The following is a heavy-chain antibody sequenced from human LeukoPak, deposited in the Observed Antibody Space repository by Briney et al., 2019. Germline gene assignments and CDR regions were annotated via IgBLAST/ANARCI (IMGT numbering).Heavy chain of an antibody. CDR3: ARDRTIFGVPSPY. J-gene: IGHJ4*02. CDR2: IYHSGT. Sequence: SETLSLTCTVSGYSISSGCYWGWIRQPPGKGLEWIGSIYHSGTYYNPSLKSRVTISIDTSKNQFSLKLSSVTAADTAIYYCARDRTIFGVPSPYWGQGTLVTVPS. CDR1: GYSISSGCY. D-gene: IGHD3-3*01. V-gene: IGHV4-38-2*02.